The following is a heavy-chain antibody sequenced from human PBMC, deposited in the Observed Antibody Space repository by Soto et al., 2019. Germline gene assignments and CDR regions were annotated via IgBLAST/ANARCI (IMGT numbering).Heavy chain of an antibody. Sequence: GGSLRLSCAASGFSFSSYGMHWVRQAPGRGLEWVTVISNDGNRKYYGESVKGRFSVSRDNDKDTLYLQMNGLRPEDTGVYYCAKDRRQLSALAMWGKGTTVTVSS. J-gene: IGHJ6*04. CDR2: ISNDGNRK. D-gene: IGHD2-2*01. CDR3: AKDRRQLSALAM. V-gene: IGHV3-30*18. CDR1: GFSFSSYG.